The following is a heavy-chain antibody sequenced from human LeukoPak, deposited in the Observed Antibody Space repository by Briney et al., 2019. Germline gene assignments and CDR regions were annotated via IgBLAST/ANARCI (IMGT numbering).Heavy chain of an antibody. CDR2: IYYSGST. J-gene: IGHJ3*02. CDR1: GGSISSYY. Sequence: SETLSLTCTVSGGSISSYYWSWIRQPPGKGLEWIGYIYYSGSTNYNPSLKSRVTISVDTSKNQFSLKLSSVTAADTAVYYCARDRGYYDSSPSAFDIGGQGTMVTVSS. D-gene: IGHD3-22*01. CDR3: ARDRGYYDSSPSAFDI. V-gene: IGHV4-59*01.